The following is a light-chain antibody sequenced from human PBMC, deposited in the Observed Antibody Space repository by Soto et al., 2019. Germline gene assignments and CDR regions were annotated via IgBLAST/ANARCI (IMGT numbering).Light chain of an antibody. CDR2: GAS. J-gene: IGKJ5*01. Sequence: EIVLTQSPGALSLSQGERATLSCRASQRVSSSYLAWYQQKPGQAPRLLIFGASSRATGIPDRFSGSGSGTDFTLTISRLEPEDFAVYYCQHYGRSLRTFGQGTRLEIK. V-gene: IGKV3-20*01. CDR1: QRVSSSY. CDR3: QHYGRSLRT.